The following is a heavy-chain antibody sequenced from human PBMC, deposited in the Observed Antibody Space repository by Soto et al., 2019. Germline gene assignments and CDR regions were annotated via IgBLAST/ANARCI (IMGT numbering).Heavy chain of an antibody. Sequence: QVQMVQSGAEVKKPGSSARVSCKVSGGTFSRHSISWVRQAPGQGLEWMGGIIPIFDATKYAQKFQGRLTITADESTTTFHMDLSALRPEDTSIYYCARDLTSVRGSWGQGTLVTVS. CDR1: GGTFSRHS. D-gene: IGHD3-10*01. CDR2: IIPIFDAT. V-gene: IGHV1-69*01. J-gene: IGHJ4*02. CDR3: ARDLTSVRGS.